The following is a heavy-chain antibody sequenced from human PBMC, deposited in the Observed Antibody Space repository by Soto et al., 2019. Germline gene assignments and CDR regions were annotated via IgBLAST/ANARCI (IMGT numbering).Heavy chain of an antibody. Sequence: QEQLVGSGGGVVQPGRSLRVSCTYSGSNFISYAFHWVRQAPGKGLEWLAAISFDGDITYYTDAVKGRFTIYKENSKSTVSLQMDSLRREDTAVYYCARALLKSKRGGLGYDYGMDVWGQGTTVTVSS. CDR1: GSNFISYA. D-gene: IGHD2-2*01. V-gene: IGHV3-30-3*01. CDR3: ARALLKSKRGGLGYDYGMDV. CDR2: ISFDGDIT. J-gene: IGHJ6*02.